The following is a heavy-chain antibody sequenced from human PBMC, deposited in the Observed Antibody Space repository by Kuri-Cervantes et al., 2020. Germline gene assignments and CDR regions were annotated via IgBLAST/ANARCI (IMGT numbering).Heavy chain of an antibody. D-gene: IGHD5-12*01. V-gene: IGHV3-30-3*01. CDR2: ISYDGSNK. J-gene: IGHJ6*02. CDR3: ARVHYSGYDSPIYYHYGMDV. Sequence: GGSLRLSCAASGFTFSSYAMHWVRQAPGKGLEWVAVISYDGSNKYYADSVKGRFTISRDNSKNTLYLQMNSLRAEDTAVYYCARVHYSGYDSPIYYHYGMDVWGQGTTVTVSS. CDR1: GFTFSSYA.